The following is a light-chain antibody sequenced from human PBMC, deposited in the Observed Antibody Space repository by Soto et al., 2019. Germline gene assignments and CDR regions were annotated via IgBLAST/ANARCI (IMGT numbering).Light chain of an antibody. V-gene: IGKV1-5*01. Sequence: DIQMTQSPSTLAASVGDRVTITCRASQNINRWLAWYQQKPWKAPKVLIYDASSLESGVPSRFSGSGSGTEFTLTITSLQPDDFATYYCQQYDGYFGPGTKVDFK. CDR3: QQYDGY. J-gene: IGKJ3*01. CDR1: QNINRW. CDR2: DAS.